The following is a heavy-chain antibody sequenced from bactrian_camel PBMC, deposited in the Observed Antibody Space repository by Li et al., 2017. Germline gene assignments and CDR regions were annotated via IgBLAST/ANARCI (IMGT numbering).Heavy chain of an antibody. V-gene: IGHV3-1*01. CDR1: GFTFDEHD. CDR3: AATLWCLRGQPFRTGFEN. Sequence: VQLVESGGSLVQPGGSLRLSCTASGFTFDEHDMGWYRQAPGKGLEWVSLINSGGGTYYADFVKGRFTISKDKAKNTAYLEMNNVKFEDTGVYYCAATLWCLRGQPFRTGFENWGQGTQVTVS. J-gene: IGHJ4*01. CDR2: INSGGGT. D-gene: IGHD1*01.